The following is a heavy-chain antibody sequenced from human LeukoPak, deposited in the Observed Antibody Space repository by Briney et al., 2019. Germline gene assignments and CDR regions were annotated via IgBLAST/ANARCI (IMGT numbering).Heavy chain of an antibody. Sequence: PGGSLRLSCAASGFSFSSSWMSWARQAPGKGLDWVAAIEPDGRETYYVESVRGRFTISRDNAKNSLYLQMNSLRAEDTAVYYCARGPLWGQGTLVTVYS. CDR3: ARGPL. CDR1: GFSFSSSW. V-gene: IGHV3-7*01. CDR2: IEPDGRET. J-gene: IGHJ4*02.